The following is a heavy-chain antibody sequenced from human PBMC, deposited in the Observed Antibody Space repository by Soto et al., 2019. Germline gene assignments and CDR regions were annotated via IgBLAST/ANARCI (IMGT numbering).Heavy chain of an antibody. J-gene: IGHJ6*02. CDR1: GDSVSRNSAA. V-gene: IGHV6-1*01. D-gene: IGHD6-13*01. CDR2: TYYRSKWYN. CDR3: AREGIAAAGTRGYYFGMDV. Sequence: PSQTLSLTCAISGDSVSRNSAAWNWIRQSPSRGLEWLGRTYYRSKWYNDYAVSVKSRITSDPDTSKNQFSLQLISVAPEDTAVYYCAREGIAAAGTRGYYFGMDVWGQGTTVTVSS.